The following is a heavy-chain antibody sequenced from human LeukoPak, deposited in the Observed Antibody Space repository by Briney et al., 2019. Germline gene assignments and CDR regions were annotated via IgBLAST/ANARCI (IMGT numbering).Heavy chain of an antibody. V-gene: IGHV4-30-4*02. J-gene: IGHJ4*02. CDR1: DGSISSSC. Sequence: ASDTLSLTCTASDGSISSSCWSWIRQPPGKGLEWIGYIYYSGSTYYNPSLKSRVTISVDTSKNQFSLKLSSVTAADTAVYYCARGGGGEGYWGQGTLVTVSS. CDR3: ARGGGGEGY. D-gene: IGHD2-15*01. CDR2: IYYSGST.